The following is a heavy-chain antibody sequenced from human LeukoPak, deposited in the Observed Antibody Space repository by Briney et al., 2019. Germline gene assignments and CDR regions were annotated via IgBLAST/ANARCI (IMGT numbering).Heavy chain of an antibody. D-gene: IGHD1-1*01. CDR3: TGKNDYYFDY. Sequence: SGGSLRLSCAGSGFTFSGSAMHWVRQAAGKGLEWVGRIRSKANSYATAYAASVKGRFTISRDDSKNTAYLQMNSLKTEDTAVYYCTGKNDYYFDYWGQGTLVTVSS. J-gene: IGHJ4*02. CDR2: IRSKANSYAT. V-gene: IGHV3-73*01. CDR1: GFTFSGSA.